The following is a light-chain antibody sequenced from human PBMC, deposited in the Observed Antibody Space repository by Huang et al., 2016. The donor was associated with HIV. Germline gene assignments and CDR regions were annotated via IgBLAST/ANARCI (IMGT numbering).Light chain of an antibody. J-gene: IGKJ2*01. CDR1: QSVSSD. CDR2: GAS. CDR3: QQYSYWPPYT. Sequence: EIVMTQSPATLSVSPGESATLSCRPSQSVSSDLAWYQQKPGQAPRLLIYGASTRGTGIAARFSGSGSGTEYTLTISSLQSEEFAVYYCQQYSYWPPYTFGQGTKLEIK. V-gene: IGKV3D-15*01.